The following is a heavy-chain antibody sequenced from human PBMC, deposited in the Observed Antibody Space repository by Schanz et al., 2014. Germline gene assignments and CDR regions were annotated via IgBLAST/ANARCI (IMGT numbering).Heavy chain of an antibody. J-gene: IGHJ4*02. CDR1: GFPFSTYS. CDR2: IRSDNNYI. D-gene: IGHD3-10*01. Sequence: EVQLVESGGGLVKPGGSLRLSCVASGFPFSTYSIHWVRQAPGKGLEWVSYIRSDNNYIYYADSVKGRFTISRDNAKNSLYLQMNSLRDEDTAVYYCAREGERKGMLPYYFDYWGQGALVTVSS. V-gene: IGHV3-21*01. CDR3: AREGERKGMLPYYFDY.